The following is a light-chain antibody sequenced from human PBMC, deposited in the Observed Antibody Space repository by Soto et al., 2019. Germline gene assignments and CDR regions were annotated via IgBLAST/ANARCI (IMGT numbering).Light chain of an antibody. CDR1: QGISSA. V-gene: IGKV1-13*02. Sequence: IQMTQSPSTLSGSVGDRVTITCRASQGISSALAWYQKKPGKSPKLLIYDASSLESGVPSRFSGGGSGTDFTLTISSLQPEDFATYYCQQFNTFPITFGGGTKVDIK. CDR2: DAS. J-gene: IGKJ4*01. CDR3: QQFNTFPIT.